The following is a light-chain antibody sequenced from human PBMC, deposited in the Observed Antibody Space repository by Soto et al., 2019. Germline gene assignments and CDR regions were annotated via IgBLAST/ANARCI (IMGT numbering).Light chain of an antibody. CDR1: QSISSH. J-gene: IGKJ4*01. Sequence: EIVLTQSPATLSLSPGERATLSCRASQSISSHLAWYQQKPGQAPRLLMYDASNRATGILARLSGSGSGTDFTLTISSLEPEDFAVYYCQQRSTWPLTFGGGTKVEIK. CDR3: QQRSTWPLT. CDR2: DAS. V-gene: IGKV3-11*01.